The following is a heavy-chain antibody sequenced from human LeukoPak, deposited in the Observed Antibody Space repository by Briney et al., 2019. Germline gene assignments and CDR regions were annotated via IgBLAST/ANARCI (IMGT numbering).Heavy chain of an antibody. D-gene: IGHD6-13*01. CDR3: ARHGQQLVGDY. CDR1: GYSFTNYW. CDR2: FYPADSDT. J-gene: IGHJ4*02. V-gene: IGHV5-51*01. Sequence: GESLKISCKGFGYSFTNYWIGWVRQMPGKGLEWMGIFYPADSDTRYNPAFQGQVTMSADKSISTAYQQWSSLKASDTAMYYCARHGQQLVGDYWGEGTLVTVSS.